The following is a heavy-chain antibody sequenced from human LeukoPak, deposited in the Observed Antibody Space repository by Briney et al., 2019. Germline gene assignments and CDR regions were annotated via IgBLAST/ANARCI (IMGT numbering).Heavy chain of an antibody. J-gene: IGHJ6*02. CDR2: ISSSGSYT. CDR3: ARSIAARPHYYYGMDV. V-gene: IGHV3-21*01. CDR1: GFIFSSYS. Sequence: KPGGSLRLSCAASGFIFSSYSMNWVRQAPGKGLEWVSSISSSGSYTYYADSVKGRFTISRDNAKNSLYLQMNSLRAEDSAVYYCARSIAARPHYYYGMDVWGQGTTVTVSS. D-gene: IGHD6-6*01.